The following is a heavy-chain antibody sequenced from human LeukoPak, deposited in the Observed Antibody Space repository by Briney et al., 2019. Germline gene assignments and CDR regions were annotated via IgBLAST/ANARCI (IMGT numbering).Heavy chain of an antibody. CDR3: ARVWAGAAAGTVPDH. J-gene: IGHJ5*02. D-gene: IGHD6-13*01. CDR1: GYSISSGYY. Sequence: PSETLSLTCAVSGYSISSGYYWGWIRQPPGEGLEWIGSIYHSGSTYYNPSLKSRVTISVAMSKNQFYVKLNSVTAADTAVYYCARVWAGAAAGTVPDHWGQGTLVTVSS. CDR2: IYHSGST. V-gene: IGHV4-38-2*01.